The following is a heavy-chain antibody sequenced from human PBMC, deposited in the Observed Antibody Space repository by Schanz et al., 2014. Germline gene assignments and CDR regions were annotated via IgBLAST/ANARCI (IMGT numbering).Heavy chain of an antibody. Sequence: QVQLVQSGAEVKKPGASVKVSCEASGYTFTSYYIHWFRQAPGQGLEWMGLINPSVGNTNYAQKCRGRVTMTRDTSTSTVHRELSSLRSEDTSVYFCARGPSTGAFDTWGQGTMVTVSS. V-gene: IGHV1-46*03. CDR2: INPSVGNT. CDR3: ARGPSTGAFDT. J-gene: IGHJ3*02. CDR1: GYTFTSYY.